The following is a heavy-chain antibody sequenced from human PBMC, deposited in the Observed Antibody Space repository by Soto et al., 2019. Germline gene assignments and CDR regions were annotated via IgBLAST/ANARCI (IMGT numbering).Heavy chain of an antibody. D-gene: IGHD3-10*01. Sequence: QVQLQESGPGLVKPSQTLSLTCTVSGGSISSGDYYCSWIRQPPGKGLEWIGYIYYSGSTYYNPYLKSRVTISVDTSKNQFSLKLSSVTAADTAVYYCARVGGFGATTIDYWGQGTLVTVSS. CDR2: IYYSGST. J-gene: IGHJ4*02. CDR1: GGSISSGDYY. CDR3: ARVGGFGATTIDY. V-gene: IGHV4-30-4*01.